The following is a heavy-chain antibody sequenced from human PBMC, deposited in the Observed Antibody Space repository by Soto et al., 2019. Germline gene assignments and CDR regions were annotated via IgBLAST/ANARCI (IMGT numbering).Heavy chain of an antibody. V-gene: IGHV4-30-4*08. CDR1: GASISSGGYY. D-gene: IGHD1-7*01. CDR3: ARDVVLGWNYSTGYYYGMDV. Sequence: PSETLSLTCTVSGASISSGGYYWGWIRQHPGKGLEWIGYIYYSGSTYYNPSLKSRVTISVDTSKNQFSLKLSSVTAADTAVYYCARDVVLGWNYSTGYYYGMDVWGQGTTVTVSS. J-gene: IGHJ6*02. CDR2: IYYSGST.